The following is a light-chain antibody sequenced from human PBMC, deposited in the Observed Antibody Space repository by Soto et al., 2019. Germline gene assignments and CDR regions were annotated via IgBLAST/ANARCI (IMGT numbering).Light chain of an antibody. Sequence: QSVLTQPASVSGSPGQSITISCTGTSSDVGGFNYVSWYQHHPGKAPKLMIYEVSNRPSGVSNRFSGSKSGNTASLTIPGLQAEDEADYYCSSYTSSSTYVFGTGTKVTVL. J-gene: IGLJ1*01. V-gene: IGLV2-14*01. CDR2: EVS. CDR1: SSDVGGFNY. CDR3: SSYTSSSTYV.